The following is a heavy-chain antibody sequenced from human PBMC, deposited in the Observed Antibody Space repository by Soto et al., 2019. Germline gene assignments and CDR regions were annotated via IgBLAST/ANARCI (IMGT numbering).Heavy chain of an antibody. CDR3: ACLRRYRGSPIAF. V-gene: IGHV4-59*01. Sequence: TFSDDTRRNYYWSWLRQPPGKGLEWIGYISYSGNTNYNPSLKGRVTMSIDTSKNQLSLKVTSVTPADTAVYYCACLRRYRGSPIAFWGQGTQVT. CDR1: DDTRRNYY. D-gene: IGHD2-15*01. CDR2: ISYSGNT. J-gene: IGHJ4*02.